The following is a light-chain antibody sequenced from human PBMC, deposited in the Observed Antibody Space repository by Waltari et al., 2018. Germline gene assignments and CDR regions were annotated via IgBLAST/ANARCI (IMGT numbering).Light chain of an antibody. CDR3: QQRRNWPLT. Sequence: EIVFTQSPAILSFSPGERATLPCRASQSVGTYLAWYQQRPGQSPRLLIYDAPNRATGIPARFTGSGSETDFTLTISSLQPEDFAVYDCQQRRNWPLTFGGGTRVQI. CDR1: QSVGTY. CDR2: DAP. J-gene: IGKJ4*01. V-gene: IGKV3-11*01.